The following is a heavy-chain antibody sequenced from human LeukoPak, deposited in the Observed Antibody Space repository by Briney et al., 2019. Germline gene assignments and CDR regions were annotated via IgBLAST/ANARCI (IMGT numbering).Heavy chain of an antibody. CDR1: GFTFSSYA. CDR3: ESYDSSGVYYFDY. V-gene: IGHV3-23*01. J-gene: IGHJ4*02. D-gene: IGHD3-22*01. CDR2: ISGSGGSI. Sequence: GGSLRLSCSASGFTFSSYAITWVRQAPGKGLEWVSAISGSGGSIYYADSVKGRFTISRDNSKNTLYLQMNSLRAEDTAVYYCESYDSSGVYYFDYWGQGTLVTVSS.